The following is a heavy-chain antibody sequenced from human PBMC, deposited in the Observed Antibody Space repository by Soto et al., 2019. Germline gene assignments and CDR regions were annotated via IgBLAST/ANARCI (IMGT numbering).Heavy chain of an antibody. CDR1: GGSISSSSYY. V-gene: IGHV4-39*02. CDR3: AREFFFQELRSLYYYGMDV. D-gene: IGHD1-7*01. Sequence: SETLSLTCTVSGGSISSSSYYWGWIRQPPGKGLEWIGSIYYSGSTYYNPSLKSRVTISVDTSKNQFSLKLSSVTAADTAVYYCAREFFFQELRSLYYYGMDVWGQGITVTVSS. CDR2: IYYSGST. J-gene: IGHJ6*02.